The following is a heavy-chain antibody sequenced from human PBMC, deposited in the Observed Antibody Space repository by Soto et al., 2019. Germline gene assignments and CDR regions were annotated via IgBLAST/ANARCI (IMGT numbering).Heavy chain of an antibody. J-gene: IGHJ6*02. V-gene: IGHV3-48*02. CDR2: ISSSSSTI. CDR3: ANYYDSSGYPDYYYYGMDV. Sequence: EVQLVESGGGLVQPGGSLRLSCAASGFTFSSYSMNWVRQAPGKGLEWVSYISSSSSTIYYADSVKGRFTISRGNAKNSLYLQMNSLRDEDTAVYYCANYYDSSGYPDYYYYGMDVWGQGTTVTVSS. D-gene: IGHD3-22*01. CDR1: GFTFSSYS.